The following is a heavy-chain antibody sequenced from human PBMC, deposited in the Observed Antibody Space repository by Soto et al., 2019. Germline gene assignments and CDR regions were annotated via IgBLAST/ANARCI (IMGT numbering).Heavy chain of an antibody. CDR2: IDSSTKYT. Sequence: QVQLVESGGGLVRPGGSLRLSCEASGFTFRDYYMTWFRQAPGKGLEWLSYIDSSTKYTNYADSVKGRFTISRGNAKNSLYLQMNSLRSDDPAVDYCVREYYYTMDVLGQGTMVTVSS. J-gene: IGHJ6*02. CDR1: GFTFRDYY. CDR3: VREYYYTMDV. V-gene: IGHV3-11*05.